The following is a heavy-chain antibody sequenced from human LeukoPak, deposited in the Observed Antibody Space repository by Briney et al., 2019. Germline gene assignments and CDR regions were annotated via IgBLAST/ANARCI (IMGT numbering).Heavy chain of an antibody. CDR1: GFTFSSKS. Sequence: PGGSLRLSCAASGFTFSSKSMTWVRQAPGKGLEWVAFIRYDGSNKYYADSVKGRFTISRDNSKNTLYLQMNSLRAEDTAVYYCAKATGIAVALDYWGQGTLVTVSS. V-gene: IGHV3-30*02. CDR2: IRYDGSNK. D-gene: IGHD6-19*01. CDR3: AKATGIAVALDY. J-gene: IGHJ4*02.